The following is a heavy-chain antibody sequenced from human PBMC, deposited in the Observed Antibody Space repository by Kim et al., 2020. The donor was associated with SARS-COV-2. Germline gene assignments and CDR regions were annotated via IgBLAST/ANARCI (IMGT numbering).Heavy chain of an antibody. D-gene: IGHD4-4*01. Sequence: GGSLRLSCAASGFTFSRNAMAWVRQAPGKGLEWVSAISGNGDAGDDNTYYADSVKGRFTISRDNSKNKLYLQMNSLKAEDTAVYYCAKDQGLHLYYYYYGMDDWGQGTTVTVAS. V-gene: IGHV3-23*01. CDR3: AKDQGLHLYYYYYGMDD. CDR2: ISGNGDAGDDNT. J-gene: IGHJ6*02. CDR1: GFTFSRNA.